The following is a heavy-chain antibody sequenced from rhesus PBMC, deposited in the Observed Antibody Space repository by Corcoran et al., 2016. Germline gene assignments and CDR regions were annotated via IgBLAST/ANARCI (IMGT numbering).Heavy chain of an antibody. V-gene: IGHV4-169*01. J-gene: IGHJ4*01. CDR2: IYGSGSST. CDR3: ARADYEDDYGYYYIDY. D-gene: IGHD3-9*01. CDR1: GGSISSSY. Sequence: QLQLQESGPGLVKPSETLSVTCAVSGGSISSSYWSWIRQAPGKGLEWIGYIYGSGSSTNYNPALTSRVTLSVDTSKNQLSLKLSSVTAADTAVYYCARADYEDDYGYYYIDYWGQGVLVTVSS.